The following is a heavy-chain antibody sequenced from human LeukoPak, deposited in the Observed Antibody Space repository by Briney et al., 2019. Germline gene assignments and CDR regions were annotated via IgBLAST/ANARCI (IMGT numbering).Heavy chain of an antibody. CDR3: TRDTDGSLDY. J-gene: IGHJ4*02. CDR2: IKQDGSTK. CDR1: GFTFTNSW. V-gene: IGHV3-7*01. Sequence: GGSLRLSCAASGFTFTNSWMAWVRQAPGKGLEWVANIKQDGSTKHYADSLKGRFTISRDNPKYSLYLQMNSLRADDTAVYYCTRDTDGSLDYWGQGILVTVAS. D-gene: IGHD1-26*01.